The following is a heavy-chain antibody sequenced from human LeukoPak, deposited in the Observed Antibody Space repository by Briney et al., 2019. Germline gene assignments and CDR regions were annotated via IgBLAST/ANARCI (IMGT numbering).Heavy chain of an antibody. Sequence: ASVKVSCKASGYTLTSYDINWVRQATGQGLEWMGWMNPNSGNTGYAQKFQGRVTMTRNTSISTAYMELSSLRSEDTAVYYCARGVTGTTSGWFDPWGQGTLVTVSS. CDR2: MNPNSGNT. V-gene: IGHV1-8*01. D-gene: IGHD1-1*01. CDR3: ARGVTGTTSGWFDP. CDR1: GYTLTSYD. J-gene: IGHJ5*02.